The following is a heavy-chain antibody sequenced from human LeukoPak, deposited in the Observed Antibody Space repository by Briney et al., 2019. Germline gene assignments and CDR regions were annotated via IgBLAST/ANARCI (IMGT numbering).Heavy chain of an antibody. CDR3: ARGWGDGYNYHYFDY. V-gene: IGHV4-39*01. Sequence: SETLSLTCTVSGGSISSSSFYWGWIRQPPGKGLEWIGSIYYSGSTYYNPSLKSRVTISVDTSKNQFSLKLSSVTAADTAVYYCARGWGDGYNYHYFDYWGQGTLVTVSS. CDR2: IYYSGST. J-gene: IGHJ4*02. D-gene: IGHD5-24*01. CDR1: GGSISSSSFY.